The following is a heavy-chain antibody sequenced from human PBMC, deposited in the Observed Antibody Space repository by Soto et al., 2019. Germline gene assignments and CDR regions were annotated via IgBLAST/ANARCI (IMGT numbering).Heavy chain of an antibody. D-gene: IGHD3-3*01. CDR2: INAGNGNT. Sequence: QVQLVQSGAEEKKPGASVKVSCKASGYTFTSYAMHWVRQAPGQRLEWMGWINAGNGNTKYSQKFQGRVTITRDTSARTAYMELSSLRSEDTAVYYCARGTIFGVEIDYWGQGTLVTVSS. J-gene: IGHJ4*02. CDR3: ARGTIFGVEIDY. V-gene: IGHV1-3*05. CDR1: GYTFTSYA.